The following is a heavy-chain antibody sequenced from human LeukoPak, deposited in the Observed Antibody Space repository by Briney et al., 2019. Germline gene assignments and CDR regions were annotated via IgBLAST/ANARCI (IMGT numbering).Heavy chain of an antibody. CDR3: ASIPVITMVRGVIISSIDY. J-gene: IGHJ4*02. V-gene: IGHV3-48*04. CDR2: ISSSGSTI. CDR1: GFSFSSNS. D-gene: IGHD3-10*01. Sequence: GGSLRLSCAASGFSFSSNSMNWVRQAPGKGLEWVSYISSSGSTIYYADSVKGRFTISRDNAKNSLYLQMNSLRAEDTAVYYCASIPVITMVRGVIISSIDYWGQGTLVTVSS.